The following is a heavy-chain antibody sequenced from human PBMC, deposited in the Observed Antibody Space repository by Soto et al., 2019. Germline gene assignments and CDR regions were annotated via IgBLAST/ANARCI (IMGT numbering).Heavy chain of an antibody. CDR3: ARDIGSFAYGEGY. CDR2: VYSSGTT. J-gene: IGHJ4*02. CDR1: GGSIKSYW. V-gene: IGHV4-4*07. Sequence: PSENLSLTCSVSGGSIKSYWWSWIRQPAGKGLEWIGRVYSSGTTDYNPSLNSRATMSVETSKNQFSLKLSSVTAADTAVYYCARDIGSFAYGEGYWGQGIQVTV. D-gene: IGHD3-10*01.